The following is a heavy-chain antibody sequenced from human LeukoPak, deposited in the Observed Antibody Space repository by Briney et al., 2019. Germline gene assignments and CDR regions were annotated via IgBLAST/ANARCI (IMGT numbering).Heavy chain of an antibody. CDR2: ISSSSSYI. CDR1: GFTFSSYS. Sequence: PGGSLRLSCAASGFTFSSYSMNWVRQAPGKGLEWVSSISSSSSYIYYADSVKGRFTISRDNAKNSLYLQMNSLRDEDTAVYYCARALEYYYDSSGYFDAFDIWGQGTMVTVSS. V-gene: IGHV3-21*01. CDR3: ARALEYYYDSSGYFDAFDI. D-gene: IGHD3-22*01. J-gene: IGHJ3*02.